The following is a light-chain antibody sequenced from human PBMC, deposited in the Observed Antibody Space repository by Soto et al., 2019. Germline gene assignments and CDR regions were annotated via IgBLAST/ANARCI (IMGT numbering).Light chain of an antibody. Sequence: DIVMTQSPDSLAVSLGERATINFKSSQNVLYSSNNKNYLAWYQHKPGQPPKLLIYWASTRESGVPDRFSGSGSGTDFTLTISSLQAEDVAVYYCQQYFSAPLTFGGGTKVDIK. J-gene: IGKJ4*01. CDR3: QQYFSAPLT. CDR2: WAS. CDR1: QNVLYSSNNKNY. V-gene: IGKV4-1*01.